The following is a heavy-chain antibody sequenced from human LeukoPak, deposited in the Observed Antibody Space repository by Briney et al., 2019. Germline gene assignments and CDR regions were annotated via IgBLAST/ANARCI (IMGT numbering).Heavy chain of an antibody. D-gene: IGHD3-22*01. CDR1: GGSISSYY. Sequence: SETLSLTCTVSGGSISSYYWSWIRQPAGKGLEWIGRIYTSGSTNYNPSLKSRVTMSVDTSKNQFSLKLSSVAAADTAVYYCTRGSIAYYYMDVWGKGTTVTISS. CDR2: IYTSGST. V-gene: IGHV4-4*07. J-gene: IGHJ6*03. CDR3: TRGSIAYYYMDV.